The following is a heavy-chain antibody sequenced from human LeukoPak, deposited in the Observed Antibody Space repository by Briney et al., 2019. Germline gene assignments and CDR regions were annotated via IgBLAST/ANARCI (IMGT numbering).Heavy chain of an antibody. CDR2: ISWNSGSI. D-gene: IGHD5-24*01. CDR1: GFTFDDYA. CDR3: AKDLRDGYNYYYYGMDV. Sequence: PGRSLRLSCAASGFTFDDYAMHWVRQAPGKGLEWVSGISWNSGSIGYADSVKGRFTISRDNAKNSLYLQMNSLRAEDTALYYCAKDLRDGYNYYYYGMDVWGQGTTVTVSS. J-gene: IGHJ6*02. V-gene: IGHV3-9*01.